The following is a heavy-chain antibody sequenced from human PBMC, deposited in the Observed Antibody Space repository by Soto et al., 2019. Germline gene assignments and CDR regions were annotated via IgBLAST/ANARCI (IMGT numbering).Heavy chain of an antibody. CDR2: FDPEDGET. V-gene: IGHV1-24*01. D-gene: IGHD6-6*01. Sequence: QVQLVQSGAEVKKPGASVKVSCKVSGYTLTELSMHSVRQAPGKGLEWMGGFDPEDGETIYAQKFQGRVTMTEDTSTDTAYMELSSVRSEDTAVYHCATDQGDRSSSRYSGMDVWGQGTTVTVSS. CDR3: ATDQGDRSSSRYSGMDV. CDR1: GYTLTELS. J-gene: IGHJ6*02.